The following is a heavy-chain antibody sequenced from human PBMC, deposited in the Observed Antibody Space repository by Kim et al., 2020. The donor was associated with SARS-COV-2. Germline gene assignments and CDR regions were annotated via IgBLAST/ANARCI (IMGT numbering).Heavy chain of an antibody. D-gene: IGHD3-9*01. CDR3: ARVPSDYDILTGYYTSQYFDY. V-gene: IGHV4-59*13. Sequence: SETLSLTCTVSGGSISSYYWSWIRQPPGKGLEWIGYIYYSGSTNYNPSLKSRVTISVDTSKNQFSLKLSSVTAADTAVYYCARVPSDYDILTGYYTSQYFDYWGQGTLVTVSS. J-gene: IGHJ4*02. CDR1: GGSISSYY. CDR2: IYYSGST.